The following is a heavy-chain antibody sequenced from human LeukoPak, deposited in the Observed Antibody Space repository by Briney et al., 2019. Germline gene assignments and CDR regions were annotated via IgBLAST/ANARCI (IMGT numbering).Heavy chain of an antibody. J-gene: IGHJ5*02. CDR1: GFTVSSNY. CDR2: IYSGGST. CDR3: ARHSSRTNLNWFDP. Sequence: GGSLRLSCAASGFTVSSNYMSWVRQAPGKGLEWVSVIYSGGSTYYADSVKGRFTISRDNSKNTLYLQMNSLRAEDTAVYYCARHSSRTNLNWFDPWGQGTLVTVSS. D-gene: IGHD6-13*01. V-gene: IGHV3-53*01.